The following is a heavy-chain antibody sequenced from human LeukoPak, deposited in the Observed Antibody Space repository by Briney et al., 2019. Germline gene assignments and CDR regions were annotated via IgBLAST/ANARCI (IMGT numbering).Heavy chain of an antibody. CDR2: IEKDGSQE. V-gene: IGHV3-7*01. CDR3: VRYEFDY. J-gene: IGHJ4*02. D-gene: IGHD2-8*01. Sequence: GGSLRLSCVSSGFTFSGYWMIWVRQAPGKGLEWVATIEKDGSQEFYVDSVKGRFTISRDNAKNSMYLQMNSLRVEDTAVYYCVRYEFDYWGQGTLVTVSS. CDR1: GFTFSGYW.